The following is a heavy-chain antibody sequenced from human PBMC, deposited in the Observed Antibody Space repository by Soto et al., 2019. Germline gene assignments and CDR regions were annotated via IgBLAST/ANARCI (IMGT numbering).Heavy chain of an antibody. CDR1: GGSISNSFYY. Sequence: QLQLQESGPGLVKPSETLSLTCTVSGGSISNSFYYWGWIRQPPGKGLEWIGTIHYSGNTYYNPSLQSRVTISVDTSENQFSLKLSSVTAADTAVYYCARLFDYWGQGTLVTVSS. J-gene: IGHJ4*02. CDR2: IHYSGNT. V-gene: IGHV4-39*01. CDR3: ARLFDY.